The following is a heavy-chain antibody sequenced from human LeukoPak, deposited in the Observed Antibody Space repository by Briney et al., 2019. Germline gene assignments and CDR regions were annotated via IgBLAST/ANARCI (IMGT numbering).Heavy chain of an antibody. Sequence: PGGSLRLSCAASGFTFSTYAMSWFRQAPGKGLEWVSAISGSGVSTYYADSLKGRFTISRDNSKNTLYLQMNSLRAEDTAVYYCAKERLGRDFYDSSGGGYWGEGALVSVYS. J-gene: IGHJ4*02. D-gene: IGHD3-22*01. V-gene: IGHV3-23*01. CDR3: AKERLGRDFYDSSGGGY. CDR2: ISGSGVST. CDR1: GFTFSTYA.